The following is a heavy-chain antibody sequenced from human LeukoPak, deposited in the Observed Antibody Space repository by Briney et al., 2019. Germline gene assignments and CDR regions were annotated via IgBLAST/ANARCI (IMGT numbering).Heavy chain of an antibody. J-gene: IGHJ4*02. CDR1: GITVSSNY. Sequence: GGSLRLSCAASGITVSSNYMSWVRQAPGKGLEWVSVIYSGGSTYYADSVKGRFTISRDNSKNTLYLQMNTLRAEDTAVYYCARVVVSLYYFDYWGQGTLVTVSS. V-gene: IGHV3-66*01. CDR3: ARVVVSLYYFDY. CDR2: IYSGGST. D-gene: IGHD2-21*01.